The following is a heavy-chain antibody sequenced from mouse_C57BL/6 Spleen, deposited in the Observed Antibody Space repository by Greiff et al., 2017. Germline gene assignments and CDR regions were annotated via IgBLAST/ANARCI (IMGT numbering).Heavy chain of an antibody. V-gene: IGHV1-75*01. CDR2: IFPGSGST. Sequence: QVQLKESGPELVKPGASVKISCKASGYTFTDYYINWVKQRPGQGLEWIGWIFPGSGSTYYNEKFKGKATLTVDKSSSTAYMLLSSLTSEYSAVYFCASGKDYDYDYSMDYWGQGTSVTVSS. CDR1: GYTFTDYY. CDR3: ASGKDYDYDYSMDY. J-gene: IGHJ4*01. D-gene: IGHD2-4*01.